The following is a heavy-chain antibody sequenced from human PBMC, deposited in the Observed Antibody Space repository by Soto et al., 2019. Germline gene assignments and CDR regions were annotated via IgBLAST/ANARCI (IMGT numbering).Heavy chain of an antibody. CDR2: ISSSGTTI. J-gene: IGHJ4*02. CDR1: GFTFSDYY. CDR3: ARDCSNGLCPFDY. Sequence: PXGSLRLSCTASGFTFSDYYMNWIRQAPGKGLEWVSYISSSGTTIYYADSVRSRFTISRDNAKNSLYLQMNSLKAEDTAVYYCARDCSNGLCPFDYWGQGPLVTVSS. D-gene: IGHD2-8*01. V-gene: IGHV3-11*01.